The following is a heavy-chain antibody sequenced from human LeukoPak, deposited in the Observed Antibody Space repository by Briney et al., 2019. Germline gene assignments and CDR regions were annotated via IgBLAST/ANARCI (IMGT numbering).Heavy chain of an antibody. CDR1: GFTFSSYS. D-gene: IGHD2-21*01. CDR3: ARDPVVITSPDHFDI. J-gene: IGHJ3*02. CDR2: ISSSGGTI. Sequence: GGSLRLSCAASGFTFSSYSMNWVRQAPGKGLEWVSHISSSGGTIYYADSVKGRFTTSRDNAKNSLYLQMNSLRDEDTAVYYCARDPVVITSPDHFDIWGHGTMVTVSS. V-gene: IGHV3-48*02.